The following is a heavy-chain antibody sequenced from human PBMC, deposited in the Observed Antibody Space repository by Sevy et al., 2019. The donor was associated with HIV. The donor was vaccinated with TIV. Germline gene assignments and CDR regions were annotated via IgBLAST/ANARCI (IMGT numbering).Heavy chain of an antibody. CDR3: ARQSNTDSYNYYMDV. D-gene: IGHD4-17*01. CDR2: IFSSGTT. CDR1: GGSINNYY. V-gene: IGHV4-59*08. J-gene: IGHJ6*03. Sequence: SETLSLTCTVSGGSINNYYWSWIRQPPGKGLEWIGYIFSSGTTNYNPSLYNRVTFSVDTSKNQFSLRLSSVTAADTAVYYCARQSNTDSYNYYMDVWGNGAAVTVSS.